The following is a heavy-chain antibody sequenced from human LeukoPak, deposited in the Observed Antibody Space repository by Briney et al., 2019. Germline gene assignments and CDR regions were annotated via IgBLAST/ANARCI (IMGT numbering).Heavy chain of an antibody. D-gene: IGHD6-19*01. Sequence: WETLSLTCTVSGGSISSYYGSGIGQPPGKGREGIGYIYYSGSTNYNPSLKSRGTISVDTSKNQFSLKLSSVTAADTAMYYCARRRYSSGSDYWGQGTLVTVSS. CDR1: GGSISSYY. CDR2: IYYSGST. J-gene: IGHJ4*02. V-gene: IGHV4-59*08. CDR3: ARRRYSSGSDY.